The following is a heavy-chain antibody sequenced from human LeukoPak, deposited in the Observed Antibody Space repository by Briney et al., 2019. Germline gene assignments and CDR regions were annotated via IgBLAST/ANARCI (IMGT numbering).Heavy chain of an antibody. V-gene: IGHV3-23*01. D-gene: IGHD3-22*01. CDR2: ISGSGGST. CDR3: AKDRTYYDSSGYDDY. CDR1: GFTFSSYA. Sequence: GGSLRLSCAASGFTFSSYAMSWVRQAPGKGLEWVSAISGSGGSTYYADSVKGRFTISRDNSKNTLYLQMNSLRAKDTAVYYCAKDRTYYDSSGYDDYWGQGTLVTVSS. J-gene: IGHJ4*02.